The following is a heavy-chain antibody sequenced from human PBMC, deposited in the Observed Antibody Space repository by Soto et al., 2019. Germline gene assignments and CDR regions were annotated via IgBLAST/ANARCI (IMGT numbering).Heavy chain of an antibody. CDR2: ISGYNGNI. V-gene: IGHV1-18*01. CDR1: GYTFTSYG. D-gene: IGHD2-21*01. CDR3: ARVGIGIYYYAGMDV. J-gene: IGHJ6*02. Sequence: QVQLVQSGVEVKKPGASVKVSCKTSGYTFTSYGISWVRQAPGQGLEWMGWISGYNGNINYAQKVQGRVSMTTDTSTSTAYMELRSLRSDDSAVYYCARVGIGIYYYAGMDVWGQGTTVTVPS.